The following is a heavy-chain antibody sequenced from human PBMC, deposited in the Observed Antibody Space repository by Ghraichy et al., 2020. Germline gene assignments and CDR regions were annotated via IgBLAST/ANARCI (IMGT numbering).Heavy chain of an antibody. CDR1: GFTFNNYA. Sequence: GGSLRLSCAASGFTFNNYAMSWVRQAPGKGLEWVSTINNSGGTTYYADSVKGRFTISRDNSKNTLYLQMNSLRAEDTAVYYCAKRYCTVGACYRDLDYWGQGTLVTVSS. CDR2: INNSGGTT. CDR3: AKRYCTVGACYRDLDY. V-gene: IGHV3-23*01. J-gene: IGHJ4*02. D-gene: IGHD2-8*02.